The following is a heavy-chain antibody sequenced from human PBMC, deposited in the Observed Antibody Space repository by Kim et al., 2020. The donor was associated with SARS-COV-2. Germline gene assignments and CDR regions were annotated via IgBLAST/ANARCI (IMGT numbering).Heavy chain of an antibody. V-gene: IGHV4-31*03. Sequence: SETLSLTCTVSGGSISSGGYYWSWIRQHPGKGLEWIGYIYYSGSTYYNTSLKSRVTISVDTSKNQFSLKLSSVTAADTAVYYCASTAPSSTIRSKARTTGHLFDPWGQGTLVTVSS. J-gene: IGHJ5*02. CDR1: GGSISSGGYY. D-gene: IGHD2-2*01. CDR2: IYYSGST. CDR3: ASTAPSSTIRSKARTTGHLFDP.